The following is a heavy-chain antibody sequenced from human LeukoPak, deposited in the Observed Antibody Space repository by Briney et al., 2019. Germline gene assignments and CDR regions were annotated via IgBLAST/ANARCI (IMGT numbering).Heavy chain of an antibody. V-gene: IGHV4-59*01. D-gene: IGHD5-24*01. CDR3: ARGDGYNYS. CDR2: IYYSGST. J-gene: IGHJ4*02. CDR1: GGSLSSYY. Sequence: LETLSLTCTVSGGSLSSYYWSWIRQPPGKGLEWIWYIYYSGSTNYNPSLKSRVTISVDTSKNQFSLKLSSVTAADTAVYYCARGDGYNYSWGQGTLVTVSS.